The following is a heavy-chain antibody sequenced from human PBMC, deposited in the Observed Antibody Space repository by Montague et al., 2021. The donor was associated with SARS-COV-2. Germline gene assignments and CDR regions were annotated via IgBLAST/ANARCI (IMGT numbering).Heavy chain of an antibody. Sequence: SETLSLTCTVAGGSISSDYYWSWIRQPPGKGLEWFGSKSYSGTTYHYPSLKSRAVISVSTSQNEFSLELSSVTAADTAVYYWARVLKQCDRRNCYSFFGHWGQGTLVSVSS. V-gene: IGHV4-39*07. CDR2: KSYSGTT. CDR1: GGSISSDYY. D-gene: IGHD2-21*02. CDR3: ARVLKQCDRRNCYSFFGH. J-gene: IGHJ4*02.